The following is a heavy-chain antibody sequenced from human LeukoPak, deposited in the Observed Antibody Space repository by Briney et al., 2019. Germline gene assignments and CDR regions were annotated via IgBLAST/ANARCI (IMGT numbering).Heavy chain of an antibody. J-gene: IGHJ4*02. CDR3: ARGVYYGSGSYYKARIFDY. Sequence: SETLSLTCTVSGGSISGGDYYWSWIRQPPGKGLEWIGYIYYSGSTYYNPSLKSRVTISVDTSKNQFSLKLSSVTAADTAVYYCARGVYYGSGSYYKARIFDYWGQGSLVTVSS. CDR1: GGSISGGDYY. V-gene: IGHV4-30-4*01. D-gene: IGHD3-10*01. CDR2: IYYSGST.